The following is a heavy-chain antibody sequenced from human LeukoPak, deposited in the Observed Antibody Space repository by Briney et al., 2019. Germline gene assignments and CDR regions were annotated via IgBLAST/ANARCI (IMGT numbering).Heavy chain of an antibody. D-gene: IGHD3-10*01. J-gene: IGHJ4*02. CDR2: ISASGSYV. Sequence: PGGSLRLSCAASGFIFSNEYMSWIRQGPGKGLEWVSYISASGSYVNYADSVQGRFTISRDNAKNSLYLQMNSLRDEDTAIYYCVRARGTGPGAHFDYWGQGTLVTVSS. CDR3: VRARGTGPGAHFDY. CDR1: GFIFSNEY. V-gene: IGHV3-11*01.